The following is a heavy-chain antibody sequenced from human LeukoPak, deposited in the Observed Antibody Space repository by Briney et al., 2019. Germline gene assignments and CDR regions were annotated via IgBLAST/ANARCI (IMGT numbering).Heavy chain of an antibody. V-gene: IGHV4-39*07. CDR2: IYYSGST. Sequence: ETLSLTCTVSGGSISNSSYYWGWIRQPPGKGLEWIGSIYYSGSTYYNPSLKSRVTISVDTSKNQFSLKLSSVTAADTAVYYCARVLGYYYYYRDVWGKGTTVTVSS. D-gene: IGHD7-27*01. CDR1: GGSISNSSYY. J-gene: IGHJ6*03. CDR3: ARVLGYYYYYRDV.